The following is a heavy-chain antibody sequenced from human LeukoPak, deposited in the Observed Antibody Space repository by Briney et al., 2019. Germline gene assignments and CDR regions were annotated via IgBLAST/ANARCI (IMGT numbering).Heavy chain of an antibody. CDR2: IWRDGSDN. CDR1: GFIFTTYG. CDR3: AKDPDYGDYEDGY. J-gene: IGHJ4*02. D-gene: IGHD4-17*01. Sequence: GGSLRLSCVASGFIFTTYGMHWVRQAPGKGLEWVAFIWRDGSDNYYADSVKGRFTISRDNSRNTLYLQMNSLRAEDTAVYYCAKDPDYGDYEDGYWGQGTLVTVSS. V-gene: IGHV3-30*02.